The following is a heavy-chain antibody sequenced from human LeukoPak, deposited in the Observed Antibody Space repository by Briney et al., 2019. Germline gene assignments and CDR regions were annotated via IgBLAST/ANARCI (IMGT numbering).Heavy chain of an antibody. D-gene: IGHD1-26*01. J-gene: IGHJ4*02. CDR3: ATWDSGRYSQIDN. CDR1: GGSVDSSSYY. CDR2: IFYAGDT. V-gene: IGHV4-39*01. Sequence: SETLSLTCTVSGGSVDSSSYYWGWVRQSPGRGLECIGTIFYAGDTYYNPSLESRVTMSVDTSKNQFSVKLTSVTAADTAVYYCATWDSGRYSQIDNWGQGTLVTVSS.